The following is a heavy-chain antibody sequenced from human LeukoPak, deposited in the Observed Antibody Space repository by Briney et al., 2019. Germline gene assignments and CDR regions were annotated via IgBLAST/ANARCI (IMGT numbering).Heavy chain of an antibody. J-gene: IGHJ4*02. Sequence: GGSLRLSCAASGFTFSSYAMSWVRQAPGKGLEWVSAISGSGGSTYYADSVKGRFTISRDNSKNTLYLQMDSLRAEDTAVYYCAIIVSSSQIDYWGQGTLVTVSS. CDR2: ISGSGGST. V-gene: IGHV3-23*01. CDR1: GFTFSSYA. D-gene: IGHD6-6*01. CDR3: AIIVSSSQIDY.